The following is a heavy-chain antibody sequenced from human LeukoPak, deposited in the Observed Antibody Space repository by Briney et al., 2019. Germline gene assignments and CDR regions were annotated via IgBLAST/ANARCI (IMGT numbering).Heavy chain of an antibody. CDR1: RFTFSTYW. V-gene: IGHV3-74*01. D-gene: IGHD3-22*01. CDR2: INGDGSST. CDR3: ARVLRDASGYYDY. J-gene: IGHJ4*02. Sequence: GGSLRLSCAASRFTFSTYWMHWVRQPPGKGQVWVSRINGDGSSTSYADSVKGRFTIPRDNAKNTLYLQMNSLRAEDMAVYYCARVLRDASGYYDYWGQGTLVTVSS.